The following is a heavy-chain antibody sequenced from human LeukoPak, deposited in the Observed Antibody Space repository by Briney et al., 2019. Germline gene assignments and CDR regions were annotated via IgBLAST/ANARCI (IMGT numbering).Heavy chain of an antibody. V-gene: IGHV5-51*01. Sequence: GESLKISWKGSGYSFTSYWIGWVRQMPGKGLEWMGIIYPGDSDTRYSPSFQGQVTIPADKSISTAYLQWSTLKASDTAMYYCARRDSISWYEIDWGQGTLVTVSS. CDR1: GYSFTSYW. CDR2: IYPGDSDT. CDR3: ARRDSISWYEID. D-gene: IGHD6-13*01. J-gene: IGHJ4*02.